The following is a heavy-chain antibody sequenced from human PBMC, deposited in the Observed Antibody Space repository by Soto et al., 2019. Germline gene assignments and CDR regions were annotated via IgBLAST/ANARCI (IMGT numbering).Heavy chain of an antibody. CDR2: ISSSSSYI. V-gene: IGHV3-21*01. J-gene: IGHJ4*02. D-gene: IGHD3-22*01. CDR1: GFTLRSYT. CDR3: ARGNSVIAPSGVFDY. Sequence: EVQVVESGGGLVKPGGSLRLSCAASGFTLRSYTMNWVRQAPGEGLEWVSSISSSSSYIYYADSVKGRFTISRDNAKNSLYLQMSSLRAEDTAVYYCARGNSVIAPSGVFDYWGQGTLVTVSS.